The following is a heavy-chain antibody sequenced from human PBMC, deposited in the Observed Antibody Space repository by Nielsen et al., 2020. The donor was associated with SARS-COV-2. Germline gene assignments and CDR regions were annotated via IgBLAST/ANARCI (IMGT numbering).Heavy chain of an antibody. CDR1: GFTFDDYG. V-gene: IGHV3-20*01. Sequence: GESLKISCAASGFTFDDYGMSWVRQAPGKGLEWVSGINWNGGSTGYADSVKGRFTISRDNAKNSLYLQMNSLRAEDTALYHCARVPGGELSHSGWFDPWGQGTLVTVSS. D-gene: IGHD3-16*01. CDR2: INWNGGST. J-gene: IGHJ5*02. CDR3: ARVPGGELSHSGWFDP.